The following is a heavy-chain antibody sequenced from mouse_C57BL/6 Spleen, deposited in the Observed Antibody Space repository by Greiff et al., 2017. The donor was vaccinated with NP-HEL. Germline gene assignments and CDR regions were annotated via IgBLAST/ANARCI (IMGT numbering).Heavy chain of an antibody. V-gene: IGHV3-1*01. CDR3: AREYGDYFDY. D-gene: IGHD1-1*01. Sequence: DVQLQESGPGMVKPSQSLSLTCTVTGYSITSGYDWHWIRHFPGNKLEWMGYISYSGSTNYNPSLKSRISITHDTSKNHFFLKLNSVTTEDTATYYCAREYGDYFDYWGQGTTLTVSS. CDR2: ISYSGST. CDR1: GYSITSGYD. J-gene: IGHJ2*01.